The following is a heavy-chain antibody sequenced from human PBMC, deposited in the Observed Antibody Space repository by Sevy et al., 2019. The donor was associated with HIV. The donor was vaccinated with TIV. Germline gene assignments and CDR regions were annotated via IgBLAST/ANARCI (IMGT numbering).Heavy chain of an antibody. CDR2: ISIAGDIV. J-gene: IGHJ1*01. CDR1: GFTFSDYY. CDR3: ARAAADCSGGTCYSAVSKQYFEH. V-gene: IGHV3-11*01. Sequence: GGSLRLSCAASGFTFSDYYMSWIRQAPGRGLEWIAYISIAGDIVYYADSVKGRFTISRDNAKNSLYLQLNGLRAEDTAVDYCARAAADCSGGTCYSAVSKQYFEHWGQGTLVTVSS. D-gene: IGHD2-15*01.